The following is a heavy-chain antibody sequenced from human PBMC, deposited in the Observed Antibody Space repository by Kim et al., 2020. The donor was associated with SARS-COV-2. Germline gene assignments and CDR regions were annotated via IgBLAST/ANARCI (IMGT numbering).Heavy chain of an antibody. D-gene: IGHD4-4*01. CDR2: INTNTGNP. Sequence: ASVKVSCKASGYIFTSYAMDWVRQAPGQGLEWMGSINTNTGNPTYAQGFTGRLVFSLDTSVSTAYLQISSLKAEDTAVYYCARVVFSGTNYAEYYFDYWGQGTLVTVSS. V-gene: IGHV7-4-1*02. CDR1: GYIFTSYA. CDR3: ARVVFSGTNYAEYYFDY. J-gene: IGHJ4*02.